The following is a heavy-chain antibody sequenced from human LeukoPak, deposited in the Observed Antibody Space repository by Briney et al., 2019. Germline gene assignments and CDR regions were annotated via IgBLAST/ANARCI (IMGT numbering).Heavy chain of an antibody. CDR3: ARELSPVETYYFDY. D-gene: IGHD5-24*01. J-gene: IGHJ4*02. Sequence: GGSLRLSCAASGFTFSSYGMHWVRQAPGKGLEWVAVIWYDGSKKYYADSVKGRFTISRDNSKNTLYLQMNSLRVEDTAVYYCARELSPVETYYFDYWGQGTLVTVSS. CDR1: GFTFSSYG. V-gene: IGHV3-33*01. CDR2: IWYDGSKK.